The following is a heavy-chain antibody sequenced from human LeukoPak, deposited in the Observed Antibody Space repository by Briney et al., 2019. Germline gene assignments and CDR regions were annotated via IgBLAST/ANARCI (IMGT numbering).Heavy chain of an antibody. V-gene: IGHV1-69*13. Sequence: GASVKVSCKASGGTFSSYAISWVRQAPGQGLEWMGGIIPIFGTANYAQKFQGRVTITADESTSTAYMELSSLRPEDTAVYYCASRDGAIVGATISHFDYWGQGTLVTVSS. CDR3: ASRDGAIVGATISHFDY. CDR1: GGTFSSYA. J-gene: IGHJ4*02. CDR2: IIPIFGTA. D-gene: IGHD1-26*01.